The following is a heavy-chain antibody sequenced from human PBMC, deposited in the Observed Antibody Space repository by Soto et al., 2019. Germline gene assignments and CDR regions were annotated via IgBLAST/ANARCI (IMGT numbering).Heavy chain of an antibody. CDR2: VIPIFGTP. V-gene: IGHV1-69*06. CDR3: AKIRWTISLQEEDAI. D-gene: IGHD2-15*01. CDR1: GGTFGSYA. J-gene: IGHJ4*02. Sequence: QVQLVQSGAEVKKPGSSVKFSCKSSGGTFGSYAISWVRQAPGQGREWMGGVIPIFGTPHYAQKFHGRVTITADIPTSTAYLELSSLKSADTAVYYCAKIRWTISLQEEDAIWGQGTLVTVSS.